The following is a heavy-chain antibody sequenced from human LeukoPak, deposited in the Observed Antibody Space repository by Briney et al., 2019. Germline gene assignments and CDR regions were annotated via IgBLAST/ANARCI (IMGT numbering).Heavy chain of an antibody. V-gene: IGHV3-15*01. CDR1: GFTFSNAW. J-gene: IGHJ4*02. Sequence: GGSLRLSCAASGFTFSNAWMSWVRQAPGKGLEWVGRIKSKTDGGPTDYAAPVKGRFTISRDDSKNTLYLQMNSLKTEDTAVYYCTTDYCSSTSCLDYWGQGTLVTVSS. CDR3: TTDYCSSTSCLDY. D-gene: IGHD2-2*01. CDR2: IKSKTDGGPT.